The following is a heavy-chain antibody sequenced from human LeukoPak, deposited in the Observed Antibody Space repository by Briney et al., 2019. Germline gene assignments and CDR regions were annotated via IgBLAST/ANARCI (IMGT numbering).Heavy chain of an antibody. CDR2: IYYSGST. V-gene: IGHV4-59*01. CDR1: GGSISSYY. Sequence: PSETLSLTCTVSGGSISSYYWSWIRQPPGKGLEWIGYIYYSGSTNYNPSLKSRVTISVDTSKNQFSLKLSSVTAADTAVYYCARGVLHYAGKRFDYWGQGTLVTVSS. D-gene: IGHD4-23*01. J-gene: IGHJ4*02. CDR3: ARGVLHYAGKRFDY.